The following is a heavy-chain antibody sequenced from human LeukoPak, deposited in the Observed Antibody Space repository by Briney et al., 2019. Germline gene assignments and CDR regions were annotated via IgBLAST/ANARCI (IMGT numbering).Heavy chain of an antibody. CDR2: ISSSGSTI. D-gene: IGHD4-11*01. J-gene: IGHJ4*02. CDR3: ARESTVDAYYFDY. CDR1: GFTFSDYY. V-gene: IGHV3-11*01. Sequence: GGSLRLSCAASGFTFSDYYMSWIRQAPGKGLEWVSYISSSGSTIYYADSVKGRFTISRDNAKNSLYLQMNSLRAEDTAVYYCARESTVDAYYFDYWGQGTRVTVSS.